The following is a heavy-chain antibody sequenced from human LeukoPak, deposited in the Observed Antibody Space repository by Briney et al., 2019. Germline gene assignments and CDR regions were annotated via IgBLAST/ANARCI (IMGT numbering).Heavy chain of an antibody. J-gene: IGHJ6*03. CDR3: ARTKMDYYDSSGYYYYYYMDV. CDR1: GVSISSYY. CDR2: IYYSGTT. D-gene: IGHD3-22*01. Sequence: SETLSLTCTVPGVSISSYYWSWVRQPPGKGLEWVGYIYYSGTTNYNPSLKSRVTISVDTSKNQFSVKLSSVTAADTAVYYCARTKMDYYDSSGYYYYYYMDVWGKGTTVTVSS. V-gene: IGHV4-59*01.